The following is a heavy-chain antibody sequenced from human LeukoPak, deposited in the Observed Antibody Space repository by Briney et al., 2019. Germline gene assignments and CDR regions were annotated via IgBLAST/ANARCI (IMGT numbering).Heavy chain of an antibody. CDR3: ARGRGEGIVGTFDY. CDR1: GDSISNHY. CDR2: IFYSGNT. D-gene: IGHD1-26*01. V-gene: IGHV4-59*11. J-gene: IGHJ4*02. Sequence: PSETLSLTCTVSGDSISNHYWSWTRQPPGQGLVWIGYIFYSGNTHYNPSLKSRVTMSVVTSKNQFSLRLSSVTPADTAVYYCARGRGEGIVGTFDYWGQGTLVTVSS.